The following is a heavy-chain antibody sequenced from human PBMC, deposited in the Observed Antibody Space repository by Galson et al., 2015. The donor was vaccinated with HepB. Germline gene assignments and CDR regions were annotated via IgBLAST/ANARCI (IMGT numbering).Heavy chain of an antibody. CDR1: GYTFTSYG. CDR3: ARGPWFGELTGILVLQH. J-gene: IGHJ1*01. CDR2: INPYNGNT. Sequence: SVKVSCKASGYTFTSYGISYVRQAPGQGLEWVGWINPYNGNTNYAQKLQGRVTMTTDTSTSTAYMELRSLRSDDTAVYYCARGPWFGELTGILVLQHWGQGTLVTVSS. V-gene: IGHV1-18*04. D-gene: IGHD3-10*01.